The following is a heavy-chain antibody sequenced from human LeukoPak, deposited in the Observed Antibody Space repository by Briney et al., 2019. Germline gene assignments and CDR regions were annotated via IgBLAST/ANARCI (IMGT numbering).Heavy chain of an antibody. D-gene: IGHD2-15*01. Sequence: PGGSLRLSCAASGFTFSSYAMSWVRQAPGKGLEWVSAISGSGGSTYYADSVKDRFTISRDNSKNTLYLQMNSLRAEDTAVYYCAAGRYCSGGSCYSYFDYWGQGTLVTVSS. J-gene: IGHJ4*02. V-gene: IGHV3-23*01. CDR3: AAGRYCSGGSCYSYFDY. CDR1: GFTFSSYA. CDR2: ISGSGGST.